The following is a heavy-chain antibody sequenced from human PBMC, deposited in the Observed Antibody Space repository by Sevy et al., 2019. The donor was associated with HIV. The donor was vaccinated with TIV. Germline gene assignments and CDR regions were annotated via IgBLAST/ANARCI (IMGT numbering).Heavy chain of an antibody. J-gene: IGHJ6*03. D-gene: IGHD3-10*01. CDR2: TFIAGRT. CDR3: AGENKAMAFSWYYYYMDV. Sequence: GGSLRLSCAASGFTINTNYMTWVRQSPGKGLEWVSLTFIAGRTYYADSVKGRFAIHSDNSRNTVFLQMNSLRLEDTGVYYCAGENKAMAFSWYYYYMDVWGKGTTVTVSS. CDR1: GFTINTNY. V-gene: IGHV3-66*02.